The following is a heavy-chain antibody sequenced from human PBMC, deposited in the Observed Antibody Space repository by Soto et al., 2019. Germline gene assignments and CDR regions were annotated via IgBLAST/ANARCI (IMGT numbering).Heavy chain of an antibody. V-gene: IGHV1-69*06. Sequence: SVKVSCKASGGTFSSSAISWVRQAPGQGLEWMGGIIPMFGTANYAQKFQGRVTIIADISTTTAYMELSSLRVDDTALYYCVKDIVPGGADFWGQGTLVTVSS. CDR3: VKDIVPGGADF. D-gene: IGHD3-16*01. CDR1: GGTFSSSA. CDR2: IIPMFGTA. J-gene: IGHJ4*02.